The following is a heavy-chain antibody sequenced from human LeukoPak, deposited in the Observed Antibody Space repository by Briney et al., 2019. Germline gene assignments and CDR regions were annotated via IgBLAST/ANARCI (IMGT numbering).Heavy chain of an antibody. CDR1: GFTFSSYG. V-gene: IGHV3-23*01. CDR2: ISGSGGST. J-gene: IGHJ4*02. D-gene: IGHD3-16*01. CDR3: ARDQGGVGY. Sequence: GGSLRLSCAASGFTFSSYGMSWVRQAPGKGLEWVSTISGSGGSTYYADSVKGRFTISRDNAKNSLYLQMNSLRAEDTAVYYCARDQGGVGYWGQGTLVTVSS.